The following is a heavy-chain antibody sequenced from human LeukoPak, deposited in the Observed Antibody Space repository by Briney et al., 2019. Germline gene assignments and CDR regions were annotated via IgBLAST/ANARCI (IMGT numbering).Heavy chain of an antibody. V-gene: IGHV4-59*01. CDR2: IYYSGST. J-gene: IGHJ4*02. Sequence: SETLSLTCTVSGGSISSYYWSWIRQPPGKGLEWIGYIYYSGSTNYNPSLKSRVTISVDTSKNQFSLKLSSVTAADTAVYYCARGAGVYYGSGYGYWGQGTLVTVSS. CDR3: ARGAGVYYGSGYGY. D-gene: IGHD3-10*01. CDR1: GGSISSYY.